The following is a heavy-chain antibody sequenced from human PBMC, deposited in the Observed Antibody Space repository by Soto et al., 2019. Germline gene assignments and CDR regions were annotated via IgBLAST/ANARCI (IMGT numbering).Heavy chain of an antibody. Sequence: GESLKISCKGSGYSFTSYWIGWVRQMPGKGLEWMGIIHPSDSDTRYSPSFQGQVTITADKSISTAYLQWSSLKASDTAMYYCARLSSSGYYYVGYWGQGTLVTVSS. CDR1: GYSFTSYW. CDR2: IHPSDSDT. V-gene: IGHV5-51*01. D-gene: IGHD3-22*01. CDR3: ARLSSSGYYYVGY. J-gene: IGHJ4*02.